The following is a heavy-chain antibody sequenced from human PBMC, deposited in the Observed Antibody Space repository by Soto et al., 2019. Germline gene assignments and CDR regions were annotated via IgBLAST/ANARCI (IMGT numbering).Heavy chain of an antibody. J-gene: IGHJ6*02. V-gene: IGHV4-34*01. CDR1: GGSFSGYY. CDR2: INHSGST. CDR3: ARVATLLLAARPYYYYGMDV. D-gene: IGHD6-6*01. Sequence: PSETLSLTCAVYGGSFSGYYWSWIRQPPGKGLEWIGEINHSGSTNYNPSLKSRVTISVDTSKNQFSLKLSSVTAADTAVYYCARVATLLLAARPYYYYGMDVWGQGTTATVSS.